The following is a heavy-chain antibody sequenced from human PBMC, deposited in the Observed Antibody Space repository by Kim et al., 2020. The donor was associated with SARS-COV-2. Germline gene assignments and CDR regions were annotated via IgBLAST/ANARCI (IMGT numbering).Heavy chain of an antibody. CDR2: ISYDGSNK. CDR1: GFTFSSYG. V-gene: IGHV3-33*05. D-gene: IGHD1-26*01. Sequence: GGSLRLSCAASGFTFSSYGMHWVRQAPGKGLEWVAVISYDGSNKYYADSVKGRFTISRDNSKNTLYLQMNSLRAEDTAVYYCARDEEATSGSYYYYYYYGMDVWCQGTTVTVSS. CDR3: ARDEEATSGSYYYYYYYGMDV. J-gene: IGHJ6*02.